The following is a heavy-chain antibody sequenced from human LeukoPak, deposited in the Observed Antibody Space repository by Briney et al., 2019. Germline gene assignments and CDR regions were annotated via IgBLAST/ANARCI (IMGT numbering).Heavy chain of an antibody. D-gene: IGHD2-2*01. CDR3: ARSRLYCSSTSCYYHYYYGMDV. CDR2: INPNSGGT. J-gene: IGHJ6*02. V-gene: IGHV1-2*02. CDR1: GYTFTGYY. Sequence: ASVTVSCKASGYTFTGYYMHWVRQAPGQGLEGMGWINPNSGGTNYAQTFQGRVTMTRDTSISTAYMELSRLRSDDTAVYYCARSRLYCSSTSCYYHYYYGMDVWGQGTTVTVSS.